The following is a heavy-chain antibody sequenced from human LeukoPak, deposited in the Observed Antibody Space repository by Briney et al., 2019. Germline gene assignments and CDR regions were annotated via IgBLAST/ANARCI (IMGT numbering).Heavy chain of an antibody. CDR3: AKDSDGYSSSWYYFDY. V-gene: IGHV3-30*18. D-gene: IGHD6-13*01. Sequence: GGSLRLSCAASGFTFSSYGMHWVRQAPGKGLEWVAVISYDGSNKYYADSVKGRFTISRDNSKNTLYLQMNSLRAEDTAVYYCAKDSDGYSSSWYYFDYWGQGTLVTVSS. CDR2: ISYDGSNK. CDR1: GFTFSSYG. J-gene: IGHJ4*02.